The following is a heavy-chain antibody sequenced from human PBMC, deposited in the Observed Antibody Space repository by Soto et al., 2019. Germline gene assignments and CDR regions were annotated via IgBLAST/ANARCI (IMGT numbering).Heavy chain of an antibody. D-gene: IGHD5-12*01. CDR1: SGTISSCDYY. J-gene: IGHJ5*02. CDR3: ARVYISYDYCWLDP. V-gene: IGHV4-30-4*01. Sequence: SETLAFTFTVSSGTISSCDYYWSWIRQPPVKVLEWIGYIYYNGGTYYNPSLKIRVEISLETSKNQFSLKLSSVTAEDTAVYLCARVYISYDYCWLDPWGQGDVVNV. CDR2: IYYNGGT.